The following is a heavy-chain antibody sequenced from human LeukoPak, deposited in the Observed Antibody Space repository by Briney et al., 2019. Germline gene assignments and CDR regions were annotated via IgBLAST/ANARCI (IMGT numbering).Heavy chain of an antibody. V-gene: IGHV1-18*01. J-gene: IGHJ3*01. Sequence: ASVKVSCKTSGYRFNVYDILWVRQAPGHGLDYVGWISTYTGRANYAQKFQGRVSVITDTSTTTAYLELTNLTSSDTGLYYCARADGTNSGTNAVDVWGLGTMVTVAS. D-gene: IGHD4-23*01. CDR3: ARADGTNSGTNAVDV. CDR1: GYRFNVYD. CDR2: ISTYTGRA.